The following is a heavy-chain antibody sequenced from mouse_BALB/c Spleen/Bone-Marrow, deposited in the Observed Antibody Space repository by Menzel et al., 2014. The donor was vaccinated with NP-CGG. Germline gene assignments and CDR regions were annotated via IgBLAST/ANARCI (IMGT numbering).Heavy chain of an antibody. CDR2: ISNLAYSI. CDR3: ARDRGYDGGYYFDY. J-gene: IGHJ2*01. V-gene: IGHV5-15*02. D-gene: IGHD2-2*01. Sequence: EVHLVESGGGVVQPGGSRKLSCAASGFNFSDYGMAWVRLAPGKGPEWVAFISNLAYSIYYADTVTGRFTISRENAKNTLYLEMSSLRFEDTAMYYGARDRGYDGGYYFDYWGQGTTLTVSS. CDR1: GFNFSDYG.